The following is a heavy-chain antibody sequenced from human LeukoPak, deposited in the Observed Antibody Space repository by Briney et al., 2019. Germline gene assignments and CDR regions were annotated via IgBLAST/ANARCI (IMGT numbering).Heavy chain of an antibody. CDR2: INWNGGST. CDR1: GFTVSSNY. Sequence: GGSLRLSCATSGFTVSSNYMTWVRQAPGKGLEWVSGINWNGGSTGYADSVEGRFTISRDNAKNSQYLQMNSLRVEDTALYYCARAQTYGDSRLLLDYWGQGTLVTVSS. V-gene: IGHV3-20*04. J-gene: IGHJ4*02. CDR3: ARAQTYGDSRLLLDY. D-gene: IGHD2-21*02.